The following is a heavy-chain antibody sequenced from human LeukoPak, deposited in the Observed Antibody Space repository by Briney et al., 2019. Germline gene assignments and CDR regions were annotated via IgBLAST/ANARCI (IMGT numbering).Heavy chain of an antibody. CDR3: ARSRSGFYEDY. CDR1: GGSISSYY. V-gene: IGHV4-34*01. Sequence: PSETLSLTCTVSGGSISSYYWSWIRQPPGKGLEWSGEINNSGSTNYNPSLKSRATISVDTSKNQFSLKLSSVTAADTAVYYCARSRSGFYEDYWGQGTLVTVSS. J-gene: IGHJ4*02. D-gene: IGHD3-3*01. CDR2: INNSGST.